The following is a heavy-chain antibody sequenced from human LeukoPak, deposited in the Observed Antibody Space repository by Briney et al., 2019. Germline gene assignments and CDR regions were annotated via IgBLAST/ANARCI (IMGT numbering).Heavy chain of an antibody. Sequence: SETLSLTCAVYGGSFSGYYWSWIRQPPGKGLEWIGEINHSGSTNYNPSLKSRVTISVDTSKNQFSLKLSSVTAADTAVYYCARVRWLSQYGYNKPVDYWGQGTLVTVSS. CDR3: ARVRWLSQYGYNKPVDY. V-gene: IGHV4-34*01. CDR1: GGSFSGYY. CDR2: INHSGST. D-gene: IGHD5-24*01. J-gene: IGHJ4*02.